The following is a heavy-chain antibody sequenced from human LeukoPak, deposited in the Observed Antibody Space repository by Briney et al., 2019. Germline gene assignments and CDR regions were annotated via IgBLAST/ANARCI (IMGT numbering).Heavy chain of an antibody. CDR3: ATGFWSGYYLDY. V-gene: IGHV1-24*01. CDR1: GYTLTELS. J-gene: IGHJ4*02. D-gene: IGHD3-3*01. Sequence: ASVKVSCKVSGYTLTELSMHWVRQAPGKGLEWMGGFDPEDGETIYAQKFQGRVTMTEDTSTDTAYMELSSLRSEDTAVYYCATGFWSGYYLDYWGQGTLVTVSS. CDR2: FDPEDGET.